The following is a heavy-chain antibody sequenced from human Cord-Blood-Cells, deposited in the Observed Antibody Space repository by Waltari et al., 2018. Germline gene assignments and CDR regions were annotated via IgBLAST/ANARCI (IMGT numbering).Heavy chain of an antibody. CDR1: GFTFSSYS. D-gene: IGHD1-1*01. CDR2: IRSSSSYI. CDR3: ARELADWYFDL. V-gene: IGHV3-21*01. J-gene: IGHJ2*01. Sequence: EVQLVESGGGLVKPGGSLRLSCAASGFTFSSYSMNWVRQAPGKGLELVSSIRSSSSYIYYADSVKGRFTIARDNAKNSLYLQMNSLRAEDTAVYYCARELADWYFDLWGRGTLVTVSS.